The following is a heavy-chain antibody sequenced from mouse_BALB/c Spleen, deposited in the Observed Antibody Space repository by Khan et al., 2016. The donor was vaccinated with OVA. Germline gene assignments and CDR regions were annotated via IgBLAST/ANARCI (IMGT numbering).Heavy chain of an antibody. CDR1: GFSSTNYG. Sequence: VQLQESGPGLVAPSQTLSITCTVSGFSSTNYGVNWVRQPPGKGLEWLGVIWAGGDTNYNSALMSRLSISKDKSKSQVFLRMNSLQTDDTAVYYCATIFYSKRYYARDYWGQGTSVTVSS. CDR3: ATIFYSKRYYARDY. D-gene: IGHD2-5*01. CDR2: IWAGGDT. J-gene: IGHJ4*01. V-gene: IGHV2-9*02.